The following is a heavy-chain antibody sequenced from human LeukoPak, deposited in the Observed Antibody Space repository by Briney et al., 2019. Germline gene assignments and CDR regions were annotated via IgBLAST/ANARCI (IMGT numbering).Heavy chain of an antibody. J-gene: IGHJ4*02. CDR3: AKPPDSSGYLGYFDY. CDR1: GFTFSSYA. D-gene: IGHD3-22*01. CDR2: ISGSGGST. V-gene: IGHV3-23*01. Sequence: GGSLRLSCAASGFTFSSYAMSWVRQAPGKGLEWVSAISGSGGSTYYADSVKGRFTISRDNSKNTLYLQMNSLRAEDTAVYYCAKPPDSSGYLGYFDYWGQGTLVTVSS.